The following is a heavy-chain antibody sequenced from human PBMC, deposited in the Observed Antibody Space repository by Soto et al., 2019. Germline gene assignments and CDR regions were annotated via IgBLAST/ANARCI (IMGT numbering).Heavy chain of an antibody. J-gene: IGHJ6*02. CDR2: ISYDGSNK. Sequence: QVQLVESGGGVVQPGRSLRLSCAASGFTFSSYGMQWVRQAPGKGLEWVAVISYDGSNKYYADSVKGRFTISRDNSKNTLYLQMNSLRAEDTAVYYCAKVRDYGDYKRGAPAFLVWGQGTTVTVSS. V-gene: IGHV3-30*18. CDR3: AKVRDYGDYKRGAPAFLV. CDR1: GFTFSSYG. D-gene: IGHD4-17*01.